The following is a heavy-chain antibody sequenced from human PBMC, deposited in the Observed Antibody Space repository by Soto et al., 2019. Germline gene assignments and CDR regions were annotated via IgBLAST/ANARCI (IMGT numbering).Heavy chain of an antibody. CDR1: GYTFTNYW. J-gene: IGHJ4*02. Sequence: GESLKISCKGSGYTFTNYWIAWVRQMPGKGLEWVGIIFPGDSDTTYSPSFQGQVTISADKSISTAYLQWRSLKASDTAMYFCARGGYTGSYSSFDYWGQGTLATRLL. V-gene: IGHV5-51*01. CDR3: ARGGYTGSYSSFDY. D-gene: IGHD3-10*01. CDR2: IFPGDSDT.